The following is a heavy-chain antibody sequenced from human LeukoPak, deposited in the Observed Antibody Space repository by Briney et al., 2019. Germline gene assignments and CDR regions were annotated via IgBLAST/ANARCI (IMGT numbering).Heavy chain of an antibody. D-gene: IGHD5-12*01. CDR2: ISYDGSVK. J-gene: IGHJ3*02. CDR1: GFTFSNYG. V-gene: IGHV3-30*03. CDR3: ARARIKKHYWHGSGYGVAEVFDI. Sequence: PGGSLRLSCAASGFTFSNYGMHWVRQAPGKGLEWVTVISYDGSVKYYADSVKGRFTISRDKSKNTVYLQMNSLRADDTAVYLCARARIKKHYWHGSGYGVAEVFDIWGQGTMVTVSS.